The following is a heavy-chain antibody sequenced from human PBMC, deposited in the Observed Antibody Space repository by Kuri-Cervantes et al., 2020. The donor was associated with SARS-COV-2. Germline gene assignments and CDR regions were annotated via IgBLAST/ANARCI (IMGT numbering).Heavy chain of an antibody. CDR3: ARGATDISLLLVVMTGAAHYFDH. D-gene: IGHD2-21*02. V-gene: IGHV4-34*01. CDR2: INQSGST. CDR1: GGSFSGYS. Sequence: SETLSLTCAVYGGSFSGYSWTWIRQSPGKGLEWIGKINQSGSTNYNPSLKSRVTISPDTSKNQFSLKLSSVTAADTAVYYCARGATDISLLLVVMTGAAHYFDHWGRGTLVTVSS. J-gene: IGHJ4*02.